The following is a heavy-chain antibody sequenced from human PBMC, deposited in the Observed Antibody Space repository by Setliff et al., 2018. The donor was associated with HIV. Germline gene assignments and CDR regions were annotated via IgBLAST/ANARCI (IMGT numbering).Heavy chain of an antibody. J-gene: IGHJ4*02. V-gene: IGHV1-2*02. Sequence: ASVKVSCKASGYSFSDDYMHWVRQAPGQGLEWMGWINPNRGGTNFAQKFQGRVTMTRDTSITTAYLELSGLRSDDTAVYYCARVGSRTIWFLLDYWGQGTLVTVSS. CDR2: INPNRGGT. D-gene: IGHD3-10*01. CDR1: GYSFSDDY. CDR3: ARVGSRTIWFLLDY.